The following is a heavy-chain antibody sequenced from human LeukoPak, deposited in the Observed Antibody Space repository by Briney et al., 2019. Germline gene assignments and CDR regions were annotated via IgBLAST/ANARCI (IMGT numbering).Heavy chain of an antibody. CDR2: VGTAGDT. CDR1: GFTFSSYD. V-gene: IGHV3-13*01. Sequence: GGSLRLSCAASGFTFSSYDMHWVRHATGKGLEWVSAVGTAGDTYYPGSVKGRLTISRENAKNSLYLQMNSLRAGDTAVYYCARAARSPTRYYYYYMDVWGKGTTVTVSS. CDR3: ARAARSPTRYYYYYMDV. D-gene: IGHD6-6*01. J-gene: IGHJ6*03.